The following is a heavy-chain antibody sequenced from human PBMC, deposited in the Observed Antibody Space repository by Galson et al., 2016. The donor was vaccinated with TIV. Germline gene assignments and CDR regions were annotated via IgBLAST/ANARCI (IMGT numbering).Heavy chain of an antibody. V-gene: IGHV3-43D*03. CDR3: AKDRGGGTSWYFEY. J-gene: IGHJ4*01. D-gene: IGHD6-13*01. CDR1: GFTFDDFA. Sequence: SLRLSCAVFGFTFDDFAMHWVRRVPGKGLEWVSLISWDGGSTYYADSVKGRFTISRDNSKDSLYIQMNSLRPDDSGLYYCAKDRGGGTSWYFEYWGQGTLVTVTS. CDR2: ISWDGGST.